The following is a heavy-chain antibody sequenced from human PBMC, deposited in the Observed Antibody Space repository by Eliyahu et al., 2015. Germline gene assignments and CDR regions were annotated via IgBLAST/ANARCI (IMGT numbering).Heavy chain of an antibody. Sequence: QVQLQESGPGLVKPSETLSLTCTVSGGSISSYYWSWIRQPPGKGLEWIGYIYYSGSTNNNPSLKSRVTISVDTSKNQFSLKLNSVTAADTAVYYCARADYSLYYYGMDVWGQGTTVTVSS. V-gene: IGHV4-59*01. CDR1: GGSISSYY. J-gene: IGHJ6*02. CDR2: IYYSGST. CDR3: ARADYSLYYYGMDV. D-gene: IGHD5-12*01.